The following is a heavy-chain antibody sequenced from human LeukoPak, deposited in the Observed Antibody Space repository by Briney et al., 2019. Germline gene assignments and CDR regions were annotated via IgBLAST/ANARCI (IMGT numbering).Heavy chain of an antibody. J-gene: IGHJ3*02. Sequence: GGSLRLSCAASGFTFSNAWMSWVRQAPGKGLEWVGRIKSKTDGGTTDYAAPVKGRFTISRDDSKNTLYPQMNSLKTEDTAVFYCTTDHNPGAFDIWGQGTMVTVSS. CDR3: TTDHNPGAFDI. CDR2: IKSKTDGGTT. CDR1: GFTFSNAW. D-gene: IGHD1-1*01. V-gene: IGHV3-15*01.